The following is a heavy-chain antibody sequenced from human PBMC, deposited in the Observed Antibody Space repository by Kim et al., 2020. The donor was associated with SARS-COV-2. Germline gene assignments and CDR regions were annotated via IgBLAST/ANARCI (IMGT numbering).Heavy chain of an antibody. Sequence: SETLSLTCAVSGGSISSSNWWSWVRQPPGKGLEWIGEIYHSGSTNYNPSLKSRVTISVDKSKNQFSLKLSSVTAADTAVYYCARDLIRGWDYYYGMDVWGQGTTVTVSS. CDR3: ARDLIRGWDYYYGMDV. CDR2: IYHSGST. J-gene: IGHJ6*02. V-gene: IGHV4-4*02. D-gene: IGHD6-19*01. CDR1: GGSISSSNW.